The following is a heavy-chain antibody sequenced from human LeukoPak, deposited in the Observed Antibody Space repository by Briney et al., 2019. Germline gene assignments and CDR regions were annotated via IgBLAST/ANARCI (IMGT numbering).Heavy chain of an antibody. V-gene: IGHV4-34*01. Sequence: SETLSLTCAVYGGSFSGYYWSWIRQPPGKGLEWIGEINHSGSTNYNPSLKSRVTISVDTSKNQFSLKLSSVTAADTAVYYCARITIFGVVPAYFDYWGQGTLVTVSS. J-gene: IGHJ4*02. CDR1: GGSFSGYY. CDR3: ARITIFGVVPAYFDY. D-gene: IGHD3-3*01. CDR2: INHSGST.